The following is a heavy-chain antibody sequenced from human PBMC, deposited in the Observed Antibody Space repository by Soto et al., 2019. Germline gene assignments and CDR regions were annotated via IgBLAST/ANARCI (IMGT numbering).Heavy chain of an antibody. CDR2: IYYSGST. D-gene: IGHD6-6*01. Sequence: SETLSLTCTVSGGSICSYYWSWIRQPPGKGLEWIGYIYYSGSTNYNPSLKSRVTISVDTSKNQFSLKLSSVTAADTAVYYCARGALSSSSGQEDYWGQGTLVTVSS. CDR3: ARGALSSSSGQEDY. CDR1: GGSICSYY. V-gene: IGHV4-59*01. J-gene: IGHJ4*02.